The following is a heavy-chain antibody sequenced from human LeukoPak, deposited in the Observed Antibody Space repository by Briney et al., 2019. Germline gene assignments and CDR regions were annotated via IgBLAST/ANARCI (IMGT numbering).Heavy chain of an antibody. D-gene: IGHD5-18*01. CDR2: IYYSGST. Sequence: PSETLSLTCTVSGGSISSSSYYWGWIRQPPGKGLEWIGSIYYSGSTYYNPSLKSRVTISVDTSKNQFSLKLSSVTAADTAVYYCARHSNYVDTEGGTFDYWGQGTLVTVSS. J-gene: IGHJ4*02. CDR1: GGSISSSSYY. V-gene: IGHV4-39*01. CDR3: ARHSNYVDTEGGTFDY.